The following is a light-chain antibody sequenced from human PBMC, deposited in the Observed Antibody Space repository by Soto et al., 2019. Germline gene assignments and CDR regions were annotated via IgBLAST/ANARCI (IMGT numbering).Light chain of an antibody. CDR2: GAS. Sequence: VVTQSPGSLSLSAGEGATLSCRASQSVSSNLAWYQQKPGQAPRLLIYGASTRATGIPARFSGSGSGTDFTLTIIRLEPDDFAVYYCQQYTNWPRTFGQGTKVDIK. V-gene: IGKV3-15*01. CDR3: QQYTNWPRT. CDR1: QSVSSN. J-gene: IGKJ1*01.